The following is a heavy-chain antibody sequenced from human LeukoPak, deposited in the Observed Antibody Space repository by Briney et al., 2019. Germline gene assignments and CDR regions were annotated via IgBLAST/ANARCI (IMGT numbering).Heavy chain of an antibody. CDR2: IYHSGIT. CDR1: GYSISSGYY. J-gene: IGHJ4*02. D-gene: IGHD3-3*01. CDR3: ARSLNDLWTTSFNY. Sequence: SETLSLTCTVSGYSISSGYYWGWIRQPPGEGVEWIGSIYHSGITYYNPSLKRRLTISVDTSKNQFSLKLSSVTAADTAVYYCARSLNDLWTTSFNYWGQGTLVTVSS. V-gene: IGHV4-38-2*02.